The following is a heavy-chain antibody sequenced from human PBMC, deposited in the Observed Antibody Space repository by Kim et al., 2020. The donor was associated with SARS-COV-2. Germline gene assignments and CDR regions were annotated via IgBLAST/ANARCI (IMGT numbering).Heavy chain of an antibody. CDR3: ARERVRRYYYYGMDV. V-gene: IGHV3-30*04. CDR1: GFTFSSYA. Sequence: GRSLRLSCAASGFTFSSYAMHWVRQAPGKGLEWVAVISYDGSNKYYADSVKGRFTISRDNSKNTLYLQMNSLRAEDTAVYYCARERVRRYYYYGMDVWGQGTTVTVSS. D-gene: IGHD3-10*01. J-gene: IGHJ6*02. CDR2: ISYDGSNK.